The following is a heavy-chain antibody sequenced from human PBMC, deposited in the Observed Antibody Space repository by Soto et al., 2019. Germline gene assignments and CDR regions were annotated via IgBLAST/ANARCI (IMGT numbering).Heavy chain of an antibody. Sequence: LRLSCAASGFTFSSYAMSWVRQAPGKGLEWVSGISDSGGSTYYADSVKGRFTISRDNSKNTLYLQMNSLRAEDTAVYYRAKGTYYYGSAPYYFDYWGQGTLVTVS. CDR3: AKGTYYYGSAPYYFDY. J-gene: IGHJ4*02. CDR2: ISDSGGST. CDR1: GFTFSSYA. V-gene: IGHV3-23*01. D-gene: IGHD3-10*01.